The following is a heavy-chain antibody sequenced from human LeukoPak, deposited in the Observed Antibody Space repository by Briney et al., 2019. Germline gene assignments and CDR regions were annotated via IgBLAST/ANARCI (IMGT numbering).Heavy chain of an antibody. Sequence: SETLSLTCTVSGGSISSSSYYWGWIRQPPGKGLGWIGSIYYSGSTYYNPSLKSRVTISVDTSKNQFSLKLSSVTAADTAVYYCARHEDYGDYGVDYWGQGTLVTVSS. CDR2: IYYSGST. CDR3: ARHEDYGDYGVDY. D-gene: IGHD4-17*01. V-gene: IGHV4-39*01. J-gene: IGHJ4*02. CDR1: GGSISSSSYY.